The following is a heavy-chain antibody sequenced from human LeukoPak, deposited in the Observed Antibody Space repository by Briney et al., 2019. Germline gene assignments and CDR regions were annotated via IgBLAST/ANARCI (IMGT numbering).Heavy chain of an antibody. J-gene: IGHJ4*02. D-gene: IGHD6-19*01. CDR1: GYTLTGYY. V-gene: IGHV1-2*02. Sequence: ASVKVSCKASGYTLTGYYIHWVRQVPGQGLEWMGWINPSSGGTNYAQKFQGRVTMTRDTSISTAYMDLSRLTSDDTAVYYCARGGAQEYRSGWLVGNLDYWGQGTLVTVSS. CDR3: ARGGAQEYRSGWLVGNLDY. CDR2: INPSSGGT.